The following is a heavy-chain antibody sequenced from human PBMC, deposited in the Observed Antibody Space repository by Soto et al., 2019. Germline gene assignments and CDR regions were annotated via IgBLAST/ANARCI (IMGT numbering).Heavy chain of an antibody. CDR2: IYWADDK. CDR1: GFSLSTTEEG. D-gene: IGHD2-21*02. J-gene: IGHJ4*02. Sequence: QITLKESGPTLVKPTQTLTLTCTFSGFSLSTTEEGVGWIRQPPGKAPEWLALIYWADDKRYSPSLKTRLTITKDTSKNQVVLTVANVDPVDTATYYCAHGSCFGADCYPNAYFAFWGQGILVTVSS. CDR3: AHGSCFGADCYPNAYFAF. V-gene: IGHV2-5*02.